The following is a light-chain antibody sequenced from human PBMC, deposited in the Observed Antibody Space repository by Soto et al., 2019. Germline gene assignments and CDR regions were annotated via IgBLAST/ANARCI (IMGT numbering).Light chain of an antibody. J-gene: IGLJ3*02. CDR1: SSNIGNNY. Sequence: SVLTQPPSASGTPGQRVTISCSGSSSNIGNNYVYWYQHLPGTAPKVLIYRNNQRPSGVPDRFSGSKSGTSASLAISGLRSEDEADYYCAAWDDSLTGLVFGGGTKLTVL. CDR3: AAWDDSLTGLV. V-gene: IGLV1-47*01. CDR2: RNN.